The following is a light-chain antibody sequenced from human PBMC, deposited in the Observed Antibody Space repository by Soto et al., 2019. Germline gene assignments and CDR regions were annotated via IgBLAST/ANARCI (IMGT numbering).Light chain of an antibody. CDR2: GAS. CDR1: QSVSSK. Sequence: ETVMTQSPATLSVSPGEGATLSCRASQSVSSKLAWYQQKPGQAPRLLIYGASTRATGIPARFSGSGSGTDFTLTISSLEPEDFAVYYCQQRNIWPPVTFGQGTRLEIK. V-gene: IGKV3-15*01. CDR3: QQRNIWPPVT. J-gene: IGKJ5*01.